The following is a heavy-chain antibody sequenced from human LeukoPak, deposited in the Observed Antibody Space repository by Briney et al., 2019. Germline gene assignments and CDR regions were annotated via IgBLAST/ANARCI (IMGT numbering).Heavy chain of an antibody. J-gene: IGHJ3*02. CDR1: GFTFSSYE. Sequence: GGSLRLSCAASGFTFSSYEMNWVRQAPGKGLEWVSSISSSSSYIYYADSMKGRFTISRDNAKNSLYLQMNSLRAEDTAVYYCARDPYGDYASDAFDIWGQGTMVTVSS. CDR2: ISSSSSYI. V-gene: IGHV3-21*01. D-gene: IGHD4-17*01. CDR3: ARDPYGDYASDAFDI.